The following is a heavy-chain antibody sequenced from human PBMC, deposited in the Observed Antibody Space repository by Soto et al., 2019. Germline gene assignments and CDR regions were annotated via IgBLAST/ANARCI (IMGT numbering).Heavy chain of an antibody. CDR3: ARGGSGSYDSGYYYYYMDV. Sequence: QVQLQQWGAGLLKPSETLSLTCAVYGGSFSGYYWSWIRQPPGKGLEWIGEINHSGSTNYNPSLKRRATISVDTSKNQFSLELSSVTAADTAVYYCARGGSGSYDSGYYYYYMDVWGNGTTVTVSS. V-gene: IGHV4-34*01. CDR2: INHSGST. J-gene: IGHJ6*03. CDR1: GGSFSGYY. D-gene: IGHD3-10*01.